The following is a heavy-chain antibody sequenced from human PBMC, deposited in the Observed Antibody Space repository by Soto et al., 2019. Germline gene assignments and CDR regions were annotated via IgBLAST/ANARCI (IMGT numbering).Heavy chain of an antibody. D-gene: IGHD1-1*01. V-gene: IGHV3-66*01. Sequence: EVQLVESGGGLVQPGGSLRLSCEASGFTVTSNYMSWVRQAPGKGLEWVSVIYSDGSTYYADSVKGRFTISRDNSKNTLYLQMNSLRAEDTAVYYCANQRGGYDRDFDYWGQGTLVTVSS. CDR2: IYSDGST. J-gene: IGHJ4*02. CDR1: GFTVTSNY. CDR3: ANQRGGYDRDFDY.